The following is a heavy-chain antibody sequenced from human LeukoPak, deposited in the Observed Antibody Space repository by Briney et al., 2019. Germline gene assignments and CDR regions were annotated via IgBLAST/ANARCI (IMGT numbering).Heavy chain of an antibody. Sequence: ASVKVSCKASGYTFTSYGISWVRQAPGQGLEWMGWISAYSGNTNYAQKLQGRVTMTTDTSTSTAYMELRSLRSDDTAVYYCARDSIAVAGTDAFDIWGQGTMVTVSS. J-gene: IGHJ3*02. CDR1: GYTFTSYG. D-gene: IGHD6-19*01. CDR3: ARDSIAVAGTDAFDI. CDR2: ISAYSGNT. V-gene: IGHV1-18*01.